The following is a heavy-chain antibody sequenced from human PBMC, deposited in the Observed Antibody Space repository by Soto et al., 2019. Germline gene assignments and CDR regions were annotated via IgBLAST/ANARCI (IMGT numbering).Heavy chain of an antibody. V-gene: IGHV3-21*01. CDR1: GLIFRTYS. CDR2: VTRDSEST. Sequence: EAQLVESGGGLVKPGGSLRLSCAASGLIFRTYSMNWVRQAPGKGLAWVSSVTRDSESTFYADSVRGRFTISRDNVRSIVYLQMNSLRAEDTAVYYCARDAVVVESRSFSIWGQGTMVSVSS. D-gene: IGHD2-15*01. J-gene: IGHJ3*02. CDR3: ARDAVVVESRSFSI.